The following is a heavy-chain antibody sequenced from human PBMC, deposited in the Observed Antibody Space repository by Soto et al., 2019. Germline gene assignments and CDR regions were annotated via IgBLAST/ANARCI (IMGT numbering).Heavy chain of an antibody. J-gene: IGHJ6*02. CDR3: ARNYGSGSYSSSYYYYGMDV. Sequence: KLPETLSLTCTVSGGSISSYYWSWIRQPPGKGLEWIGYIYYSGSTNYNPSLKSRVTISVDTSKNQFSLKLSSVTAADTAVYYCARNYGSGSYSSSYYYYGMDVWGQGTTVTVSS. CDR1: GGSISSYY. V-gene: IGHV4-59*01. D-gene: IGHD3-10*01. CDR2: IYYSGST.